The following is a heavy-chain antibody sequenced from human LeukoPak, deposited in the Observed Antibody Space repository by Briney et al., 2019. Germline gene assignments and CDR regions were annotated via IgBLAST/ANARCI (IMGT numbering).Heavy chain of an antibody. D-gene: IGHD3-10*01. V-gene: IGHV4-59*01. CDR3: ARSGVMVRGVPFDY. J-gene: IGHJ4*02. CDR1: GGSISSYY. Sequence: SETLSLTCTVSGGSISSYYWSWIRQPPGKGLEWIGYIYYSGSTNYNPSLKSRVTISVDTSKNQFSLKLSSVTAADTAVYYCARSGVMVRGVPFDYWGQGTLVTVSS. CDR2: IYYSGST.